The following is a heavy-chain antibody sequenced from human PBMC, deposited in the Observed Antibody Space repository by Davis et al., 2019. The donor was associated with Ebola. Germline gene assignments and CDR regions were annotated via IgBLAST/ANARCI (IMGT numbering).Heavy chain of an antibody. CDR3: ARDGVLCSGGSCSGDFDY. Sequence: ALVKVSCKASGYTFTAYYMHWVRQAPGQGLEWMGWINPNSGGTNCAQKFQGRVTMTRDTSSSTAYMELSRLRSDDTAVYYCARDGVLCSGGSCSGDFDYWGQGTLVTVSS. D-gene: IGHD2-15*01. CDR1: GYTFTAYY. CDR2: INPNSGGT. V-gene: IGHV1-2*02. J-gene: IGHJ4*02.